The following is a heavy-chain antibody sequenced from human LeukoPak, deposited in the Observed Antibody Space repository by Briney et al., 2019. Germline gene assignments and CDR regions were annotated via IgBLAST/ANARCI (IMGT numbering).Heavy chain of an antibody. V-gene: IGHV3-74*01. Sequence: GGSLRLSCAASGFTFSSYWMHWVRQAPGKGLVWVSRINSDGSSTSYTDSVKGRFTISRDNAKNTLYLQMNSLRAEDTALYYCARGPITRGVTPSDYWGQGTLVTVSS. D-gene: IGHD4-23*01. CDR2: INSDGSST. CDR1: GFTFSSYW. J-gene: IGHJ4*02. CDR3: ARGPITRGVTPSDY.